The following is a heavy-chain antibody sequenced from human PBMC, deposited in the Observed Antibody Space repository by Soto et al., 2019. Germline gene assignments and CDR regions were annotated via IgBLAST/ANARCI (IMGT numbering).Heavy chain of an antibody. CDR1: GFTFDDYA. D-gene: IGHD3-10*01. J-gene: IGHJ4*02. V-gene: IGHV3-9*01. Sequence: PGGSLRLSCAASGFTFDDYAMHWVRQAPGKGLEWVSGISWNSGSIGYADSVRGRFTISRDNAKNSLYLQMNSLRAEDTALYYCAKDTGKLWFGADYWGQGTLVTVSS. CDR3: AKDTGKLWFGADY. CDR2: ISWNSGSI.